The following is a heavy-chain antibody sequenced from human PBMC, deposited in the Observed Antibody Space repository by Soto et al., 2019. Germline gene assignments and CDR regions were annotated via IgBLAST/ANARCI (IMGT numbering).Heavy chain of an antibody. CDR1: GFTFSSYG. CDR2: ISYDGSNK. J-gene: IGHJ4*02. Sequence: QVQLVESGGGVVQPGRSLRLSCAASGFTFSSYGMHWVRQAPGKGLEWVAVISYDGSNKYYADSVKGRFTISRDNSKNTLYLQMNGLRAEDTAVYYCAKDYYGSGSTGTFDYWGQGTLVTVSS. V-gene: IGHV3-30*18. CDR3: AKDYYGSGSTGTFDY. D-gene: IGHD3-10*01.